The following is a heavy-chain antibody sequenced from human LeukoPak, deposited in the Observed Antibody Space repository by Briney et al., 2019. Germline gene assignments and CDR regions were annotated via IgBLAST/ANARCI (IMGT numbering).Heavy chain of an antibody. Sequence: GGSLRLSCAASGFTVSSNYMSWVRQAPGKGLEWVSYISSTSSPKYYADSVKGRFTISRDNAKNSLYLQMNSLRDEDTAVYYCAREPFYGMDVWGQGTTVTVSS. CDR2: ISSTSSPK. J-gene: IGHJ6*02. V-gene: IGHV3-48*02. CDR1: GFTVSSNY. CDR3: AREPFYGMDV.